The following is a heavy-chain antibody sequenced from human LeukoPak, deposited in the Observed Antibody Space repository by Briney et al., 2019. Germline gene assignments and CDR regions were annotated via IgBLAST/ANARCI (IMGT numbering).Heavy chain of an antibody. Sequence: PSETLSLTCAVYGGSFSGYYWSWIRQPPGKGLEWIGEINHSGSTNYNPSLKSRVTISVDTSKNQFSLKLSSVTAADTAVYYCSSLDGPGSSTKPLDYWGQGTLVTVSS. CDR2: INHSGST. V-gene: IGHV4-34*01. D-gene: IGHD3-10*01. CDR1: GGSFSGYY. J-gene: IGHJ4*02. CDR3: SSLDGPGSSTKPLDY.